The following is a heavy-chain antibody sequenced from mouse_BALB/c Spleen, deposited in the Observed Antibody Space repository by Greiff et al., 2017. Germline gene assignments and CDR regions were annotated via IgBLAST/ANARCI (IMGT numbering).Heavy chain of an antibody. CDR1: GFSLTSYG. CDR3: ARDRGYGSYVDY. V-gene: IGHV2-9*02. CDR2: IWAGGST. J-gene: IGHJ2*01. Sequence: VHLVESGPGLVAPSQSLSITCTVSGFSLTSYGVHWVRQPPGKGLEWLGVIWAGGSTNYNSALMSRLSISKDNSKSQVFLKMNSLQTDDTAMYYCARDRGYGSYVDYWGQGTTLTVAS. D-gene: IGHD2-2*01.